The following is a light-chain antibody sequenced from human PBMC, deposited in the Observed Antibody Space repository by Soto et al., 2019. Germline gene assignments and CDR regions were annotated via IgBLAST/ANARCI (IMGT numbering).Light chain of an antibody. CDR1: QSVSSSN. J-gene: IGKJ3*01. CDR3: EQYRRQPFA. V-gene: IGKV3-20*01. Sequence: EIVLTQSPGTLSLSPGERVSLSCRASQSVSSSNLAWFQQKPGQAPRLLIYAASSRATGIPDRFSGSWSGTDFTLTISSLATGDFAVYYCEQYRRQPFAFGPENKVEIK. CDR2: AAS.